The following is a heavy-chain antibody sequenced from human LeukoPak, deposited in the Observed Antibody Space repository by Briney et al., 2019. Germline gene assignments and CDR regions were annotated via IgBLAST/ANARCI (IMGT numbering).Heavy chain of an antibody. CDR3: ARVSSISSGSYSWADYYYYYGMDV. Sequence: SETLSLTCAVYGGSFSGYYWSWIRQPPGKGLEWIGEINHSGSTNYNPSLKSRVTISVDTSKNQFSLKLSSVTAADTAVYYCARVSSISSGSYSWADYYYYYGMDVWGQGTTVTVSS. CDR2: INHSGST. V-gene: IGHV4-34*01. CDR1: GGSFSGYY. D-gene: IGHD3-10*01. J-gene: IGHJ6*02.